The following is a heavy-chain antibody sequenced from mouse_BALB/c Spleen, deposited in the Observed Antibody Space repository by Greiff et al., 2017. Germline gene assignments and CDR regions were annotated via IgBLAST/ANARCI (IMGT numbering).Heavy chain of an antibody. J-gene: IGHJ4*01. CDR3: ARDSLYGNYAMDY. CDR2: IWGDGST. D-gene: IGHD2-1*01. CDR1: GFSLTGYG. V-gene: IGHV2-6-7*01. Sequence: QVHVKQSGPGLVQPSQSLSITCTVSGFSLTGYGVNWVRQPPGKGLEWLGMIWGDGSTDYNSALKSRLSISKDNSKSQVFLKMNSLQTDDTARYYCARDSLYGNYAMDYWGQGTSVTVSS.